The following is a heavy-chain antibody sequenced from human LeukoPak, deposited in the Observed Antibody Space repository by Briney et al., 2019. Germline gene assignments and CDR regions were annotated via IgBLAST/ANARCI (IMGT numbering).Heavy chain of an antibody. V-gene: IGHV3-23*01. CDR3: AKVGEDYGAKWGAFDI. CDR1: GFTVSSNY. J-gene: IGHJ3*02. Sequence: GGSLRLSCAASGFTVSSNYMSWVRQAPGKGLEWVSAISGSGGSTYYADSVKGRFTISRDNSKNTLYLQMNSLRAEDTAVYYCAKVGEDYGAKWGAFDIWGQGTMVTVSS. CDR2: ISGSGGST. D-gene: IGHD4-17*01.